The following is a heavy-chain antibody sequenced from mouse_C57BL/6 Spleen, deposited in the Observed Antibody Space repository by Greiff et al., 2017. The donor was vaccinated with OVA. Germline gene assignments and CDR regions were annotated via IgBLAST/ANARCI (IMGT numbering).Heavy chain of an antibody. CDR2: IWRGGST. CDR3: AKDRNWAVDY. CDR1: GFSLTSYG. Sequence: VKLQESGPGLVQPSQCLSITCTVSGFSLTSYGVNWVRQSPGKGLEWLGVIWRGGSTDYNAAFMSRLIITKDNSKSQVFFKMNSLQADDTSIYYCAKDRNWAVDYWGQGTTLTVSS. D-gene: IGHD4-1*01. J-gene: IGHJ2*01. V-gene: IGHV2-5*01.